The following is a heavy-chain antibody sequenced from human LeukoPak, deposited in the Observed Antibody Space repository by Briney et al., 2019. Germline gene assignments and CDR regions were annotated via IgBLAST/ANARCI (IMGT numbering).Heavy chain of an antibody. Sequence: PGGSLRLSCVASGFTFSGYGMHWVRQAPGKGLEWVAVISYDGSNKYYGDSVKGRFTISRDNSKNTLYLQMNSLRAEDTAVYYCAKDAFIAAAATGDWFDPWGQGTLVTVSS. CDR1: GFTFSGYG. J-gene: IGHJ5*02. V-gene: IGHV3-30*18. CDR3: AKDAFIAAAATGDWFDP. CDR2: ISYDGSNK. D-gene: IGHD6-13*01.